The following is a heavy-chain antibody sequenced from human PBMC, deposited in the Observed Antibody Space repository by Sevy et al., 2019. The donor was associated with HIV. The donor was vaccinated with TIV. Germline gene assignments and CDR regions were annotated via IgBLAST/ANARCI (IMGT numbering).Heavy chain of an antibody. V-gene: IGHV3-74*01. CDR1: GFTFSSYW. D-gene: IGHD3-16*01. J-gene: IGHJ3*02. Sequence: GGSLRLSCAASGFTFSSYWMHWDRQAPGKGLVWVSRINSDGSSTSYADSVKGRFTISRDNAKNTLYLQMNSLRAEDTAVYYCARGYMITQAFDIWGQGTMVTVSS. CDR2: INSDGSST. CDR3: ARGYMITQAFDI.